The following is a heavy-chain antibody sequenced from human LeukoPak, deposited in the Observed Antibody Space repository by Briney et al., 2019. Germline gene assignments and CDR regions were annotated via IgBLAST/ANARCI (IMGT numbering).Heavy chain of an antibody. CDR1: GGSISSSSYY. CDR3: ARQGGSSNYYGMDV. J-gene: IGHJ6*02. CDR2: IYYSGST. V-gene: IGHV4-39*01. Sequence: SETLSLTCTVSGGSISSSSYYWGWIRQPPGKGLEWIGSIYYSGSTYYNPSRKSRVTISVDTSKNQFSLKLSSVTAADTAVYYCARQGGSSNYYGMDVWGQGTTVTVSS. D-gene: IGHD1-26*01.